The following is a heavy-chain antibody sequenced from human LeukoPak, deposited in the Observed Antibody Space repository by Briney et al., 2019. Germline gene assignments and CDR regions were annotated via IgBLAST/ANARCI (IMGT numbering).Heavy chain of an antibody. CDR1: GYSFTSHW. J-gene: IGHJ4*02. V-gene: IGHV5-10-1*01. CDR3: ARRLTTVTPGAFDY. Sequence: GESLKISCKGSGYSFTSHWISWVRQLPGKGLEWMGRIDPSDSYTNYSPSFQGHVTISADKSISTAYLQWSSLKASDTAMYYCARRLTTVTPGAFDYWGQGTLVTVSS. D-gene: IGHD4-17*01. CDR2: IDPSDSYT.